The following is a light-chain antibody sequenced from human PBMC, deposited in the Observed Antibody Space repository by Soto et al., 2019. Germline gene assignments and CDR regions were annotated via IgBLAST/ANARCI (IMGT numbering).Light chain of an antibody. V-gene: IGKV3-20*01. Sequence: EVVLTVSPDSLSLSPGETATVSCRASQSVRSSFLAWYQQKPGQAPRLLIYGASNRATDVPDRFSGGGSGTDFSLTSSRLEPQDFAVYFCHQYDISPFTFGQGNRL. CDR2: GAS. J-gene: IGKJ2*01. CDR1: QSVRSSF. CDR3: HQYDISPFT.